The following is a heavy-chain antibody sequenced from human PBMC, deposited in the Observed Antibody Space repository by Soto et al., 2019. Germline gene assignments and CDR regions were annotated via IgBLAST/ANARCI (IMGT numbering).Heavy chain of an antibody. V-gene: IGHV3-74*01. CDR2: MKPAGNIT. D-gene: IGHD3-16*01. J-gene: IGHJ5*02. CDR1: GFSATYYS. Sequence: PGGSLRLFCAAPGFSATYYSMHWVRQTPGKALVWVSRMKPAGNITNYADSVEGRFTFARDNAVSDLLLQMNSLSGEYTAIYNCTSDTFGLRDTWGQGTLVTVSS. CDR3: TSDTFGLRDT.